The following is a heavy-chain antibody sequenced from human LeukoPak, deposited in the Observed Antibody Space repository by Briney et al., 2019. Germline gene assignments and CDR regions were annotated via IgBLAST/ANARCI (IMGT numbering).Heavy chain of an antibody. Sequence: QPGGSLRLSCAASGFTVSSKYMSWVRQAPGKGLEWVSVIYSGGSTYYADSVKGRFTISRDNSKNTVYLQMNSLRAEDTAVYYCARESSGWLQLFDYWGHGTLVTVSS. CDR1: GFTVSSKY. J-gene: IGHJ4*01. CDR2: IYSGGST. D-gene: IGHD5-24*01. CDR3: ARESSGWLQLFDY. V-gene: IGHV3-66*01.